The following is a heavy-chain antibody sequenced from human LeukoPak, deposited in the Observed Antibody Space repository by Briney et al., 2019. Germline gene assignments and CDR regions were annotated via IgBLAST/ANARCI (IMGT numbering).Heavy chain of an antibody. D-gene: IGHD2-15*01. CDR1: GYTFTSYG. J-gene: IGHJ6*03. CDR3: ARAGGCSGGSCYRSYYYYYYMDV. Sequence: ASVKVSCKAYGYTFTSYGISWVRQAPGQGLEWMGWIIAYNGNTNYAQKLQGRVTMTTHTSTTTAYMELRSLRSEDTAVYYCARAGGCSGGSCYRSYYYYYYMDVWGKGTTVTVSS. V-gene: IGHV1-18*01. CDR2: IIAYNGNT.